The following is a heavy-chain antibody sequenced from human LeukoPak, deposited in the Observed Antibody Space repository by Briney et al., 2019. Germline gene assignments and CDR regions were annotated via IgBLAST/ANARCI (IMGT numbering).Heavy chain of an antibody. D-gene: IGHD3-22*01. CDR3: ARVSGYYYDSSGYFPYYFDY. J-gene: IGHJ4*02. CDR1: GGTFSSYA. V-gene: IGHV1-69*13. CDR2: IIPIFGTA. Sequence: SVKVSCKASGGTFSSYAISWVRQAPGQGLEWMGGIIPIFGTANYAQKFQGRVTITADESTSTAYMELSSLRSEDTAVYYCARVSGYYYDSSGYFPYYFDYWGQGTLVTVSS.